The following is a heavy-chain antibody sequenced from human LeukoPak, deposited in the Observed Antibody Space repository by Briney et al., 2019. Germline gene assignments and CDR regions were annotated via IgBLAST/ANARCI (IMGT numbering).Heavy chain of an antibody. CDR1: GGSISTYY. Sequence: SETLSLTCTVSGGSISTYYWTWIRQPAGKGLEWIGHIYISGTTNYSPSLKSRVTMSVDTSKNQFSLKLSSVTAADTAVYYCARERTSCTNGVCRTPRWFDPWGQGILATVSS. J-gene: IGHJ5*02. V-gene: IGHV4-4*07. CDR3: ARERTSCTNGVCRTPRWFDP. CDR2: IYISGTT. D-gene: IGHD2-8*01.